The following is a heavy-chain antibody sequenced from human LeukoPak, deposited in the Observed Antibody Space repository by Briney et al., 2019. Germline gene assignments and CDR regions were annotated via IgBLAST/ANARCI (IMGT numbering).Heavy chain of an antibody. D-gene: IGHD6-19*01. J-gene: IGHJ4*02. CDR2: ISYDGSNK. Sequence: GGPLRPSCAASGFTFSSYGMHWVRQAPGKGLEWVAVISYDGSNKYYADSVKGRFTISRDNSKNTLYLQMNSLRAEDTAVYYCAKDTSGWYMTFDYWGQGTLVTVSS. CDR1: GFTFSSYG. CDR3: AKDTSGWYMTFDY. V-gene: IGHV3-30*18.